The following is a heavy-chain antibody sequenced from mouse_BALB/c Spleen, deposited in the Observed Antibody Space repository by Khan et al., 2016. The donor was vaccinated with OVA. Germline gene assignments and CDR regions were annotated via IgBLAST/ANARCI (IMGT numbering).Heavy chain of an antibody. Sequence: VKLQESGAELVKAGASVKMSCKASGYTFTSYWMHWVKQRLGQGLEWFAETNPTNGRTYYNEKFKSKATLTVDKSSSTAYMLLSSPTFEDSAVYYCARIKKIVATYFDYWGQGTTLTVSS. CDR1: GYTFTSYW. J-gene: IGHJ2*01. CDR3: ARIKKIVATYFDY. D-gene: IGHD1-1*01. V-gene: IGHV1S81*02. CDR2: TNPTNGRT.